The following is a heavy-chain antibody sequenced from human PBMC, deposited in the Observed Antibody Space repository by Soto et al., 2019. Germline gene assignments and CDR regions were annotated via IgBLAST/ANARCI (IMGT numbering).Heavy chain of an antibody. CDR3: ARERDMTLYGMDV. CDR2: ISYDGSTK. J-gene: IGHJ6*02. V-gene: IGHV3-30-3*01. D-gene: IGHD2-21*02. CDR1: GFTFSNYP. Sequence: QVQLVESGGGVVQPGRSLRLSCAASGFTFSNYPMNWVRQAPGKGLEWVAVISYDGSTKYYADSVKGRLTISRDNSKNTVYLQMNSLRPEDTAVHYCARERDMTLYGMDVWGQWTTVTVSS.